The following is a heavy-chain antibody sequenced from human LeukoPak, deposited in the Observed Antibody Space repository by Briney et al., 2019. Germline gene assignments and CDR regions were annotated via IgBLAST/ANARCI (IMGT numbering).Heavy chain of an antibody. J-gene: IGHJ3*02. CDR1: GGSISSYY. CDR2: IYYSGST. Sequence: SETLSLTCTVSGGSISSYYWSWIRQPPGKGLEWIGYIYYSGSTNYNPSLKSRVTISVDTSKNQFSLKLSSVTAADTAVYYCASMAGYCSSTSCYFDAFDIWGQGTMVTVSS. CDR3: ASMAGYCSSTSCYFDAFDI. V-gene: IGHV4-59*08. D-gene: IGHD2-2*03.